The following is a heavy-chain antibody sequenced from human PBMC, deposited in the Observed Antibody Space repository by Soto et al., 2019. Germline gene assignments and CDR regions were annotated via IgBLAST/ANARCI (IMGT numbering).Heavy chain of an antibody. CDR2: IYPGDSDT. CDR3: ARRVYGPITVFDY. Sequence: GESLKISCTGSGYSFTSYWIGWVRQMPGKGLEWMGIIYPGDSDTRYSPSFQGQVTISADKSISTAYLQWSSLKASDTAMYYCARRVYGPITVFDYWGHGTLVTVSA. V-gene: IGHV5-51*01. J-gene: IGHJ4*01. D-gene: IGHD3-10*01. CDR1: GYSFTSYW.